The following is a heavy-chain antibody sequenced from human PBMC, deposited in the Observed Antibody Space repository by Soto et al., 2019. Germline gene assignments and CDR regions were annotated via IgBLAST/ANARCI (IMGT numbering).Heavy chain of an antibody. CDR3: ARDLSIQSWKWFDP. J-gene: IGHJ5*02. Sequence: ASVKVSCKASGYTFTDHYINWVRQAPGHAPEYMGWIHPNSGETKYVERFQGRVTMTRDTSISTAYLEVRRLTSDDTAVYYCARDLSIQSWKWFDPWCPGTRVTVSS. V-gene: IGHV1-2*02. D-gene: IGHD2-2*02. CDR2: IHPNSGET. CDR1: GYTFTDHY.